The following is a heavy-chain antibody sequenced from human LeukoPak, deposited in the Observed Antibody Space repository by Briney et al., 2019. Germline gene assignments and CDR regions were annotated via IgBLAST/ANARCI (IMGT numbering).Heavy chain of an antibody. Sequence: SETLSLTCTVSGGSIRSGSHYWAWVRQPPGKGLEWIGTIFYSGKTYYSASLKSRVTVSLDTSKKNFSLRLSSVTAADTAVYYCARLWIVATWFDAWGQGALVTVSS. V-gene: IGHV4-39*02. J-gene: IGHJ5*02. CDR1: GGSIRSGSHY. CDR2: IFYSGKT. D-gene: IGHD2-2*03. CDR3: ARLWIVATWFDA.